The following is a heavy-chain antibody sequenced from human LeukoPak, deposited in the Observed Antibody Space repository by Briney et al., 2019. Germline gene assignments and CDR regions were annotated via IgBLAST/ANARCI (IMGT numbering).Heavy chain of an antibody. CDR3: AKQGGYSNVYFDY. J-gene: IGHJ4*02. D-gene: IGHD4-11*01. Sequence: GESLKLSCKGSGYSFTNYWIAWVRQMPGKGLEWMGIIYPGDSDTRYSPSFQGQVTIAADKSISTAYLQWSSLRASDTAMYYGAKQGGYSNVYFDYWGQGTLVTVSS. CDR2: IYPGDSDT. CDR1: GYSFTNYW. V-gene: IGHV5-51*01.